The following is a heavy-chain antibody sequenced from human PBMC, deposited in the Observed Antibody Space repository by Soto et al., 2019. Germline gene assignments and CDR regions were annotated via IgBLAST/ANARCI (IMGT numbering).Heavy chain of an antibody. J-gene: IGHJ4*02. Sequence: GGSLRLSCAASGFTFSSYSMNWVRQAPGKGLEWVSYISSSSSTIYYADSVKGRFTISRDNAKNSLYLQMNSLRAEDTAVYYCARDKALPSPRLDYWGQGTLVTVYS. D-gene: IGHD6-6*01. V-gene: IGHV3-48*01. CDR3: ARDKALPSPRLDY. CDR2: ISSSSSTI. CDR1: GFTFSSYS.